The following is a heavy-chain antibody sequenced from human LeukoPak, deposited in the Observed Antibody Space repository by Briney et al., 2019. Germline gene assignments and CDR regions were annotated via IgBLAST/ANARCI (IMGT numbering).Heavy chain of an antibody. CDR2: ISGSGGST. D-gene: IGHD2-15*01. CDR1: GFTFSSYA. J-gene: IGHJ5*02. CDR3: ATLAGGIVVVVAATPFWFDP. Sequence: GGSLRLPCAASGFTFSSYAMSWVRQAPGKGLEWVSAISGSGGSTYYADSVKGRFTISRDNSKNTLYLQMNSLRAEDTAVYYCATLAGGIVVVVAATPFWFDPWGQGTLVTVSS. V-gene: IGHV3-23*01.